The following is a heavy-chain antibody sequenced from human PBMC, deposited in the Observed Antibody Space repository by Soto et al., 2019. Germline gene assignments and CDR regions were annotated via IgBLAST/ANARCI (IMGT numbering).Heavy chain of an antibody. CDR1: GGSLSSSNW. CDR3: AIGAAAGREYYYYGMDV. J-gene: IGHJ6*02. CDR2: IYHSGSN. Sequence: SETLSLTCAVSGGSLSSSNWWSWVRQPPGKGLEWIGEIYHSGSNNYTPSLKSRVTISVDKSKNQFSLKLSSVTAADTAVYYCAIGAAAGREYYYYGMDVWGQGTTV. D-gene: IGHD6-13*01. V-gene: IGHV4-4*02.